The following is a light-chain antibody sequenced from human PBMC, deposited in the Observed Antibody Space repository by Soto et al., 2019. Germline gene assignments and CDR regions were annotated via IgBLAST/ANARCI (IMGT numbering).Light chain of an antibody. Sequence: EIVLTQSPGTLSLSPGERATLSCRASQSVSSSYLAWYQQKPGQAPRLLIYGASSRATGIPDRFSGSGSGPDFTLTISRLEPEDFSVYDCQQYGSSPRSFTFCPGTKVDIK. V-gene: IGKV3-20*01. CDR2: GAS. J-gene: IGKJ3*01. CDR1: QSVSSSY. CDR3: QQYGSSPRSFT.